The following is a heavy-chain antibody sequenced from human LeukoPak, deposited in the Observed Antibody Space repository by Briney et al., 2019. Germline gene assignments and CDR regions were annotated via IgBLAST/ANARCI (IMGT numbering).Heavy chain of an antibody. CDR2: ISSSSSYI. D-gene: IGHD2-2*01. Sequence: PGGSLRLSCAASGFTFSSYSMNWVRQAPGKGLEWVSSISSSSSYIYYADSVKGRFTIPRDNAKNSLYLQMNSLRAEDTAVYYCAAIVVPAARNWFDPWGQGTLVTVSS. V-gene: IGHV3-21*01. CDR1: GFTFSSYS. J-gene: IGHJ5*02. CDR3: AAIVVPAARNWFDP.